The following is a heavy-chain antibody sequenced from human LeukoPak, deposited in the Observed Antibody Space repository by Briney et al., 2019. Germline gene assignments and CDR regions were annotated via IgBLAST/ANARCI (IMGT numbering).Heavy chain of an antibody. Sequence: GASVKVSCKASGGTFSSYTISWVRQAPGQGLEWMGRIIPILGIANYAQKFQGRVTVATDKSTGTAYMELSGLRSEDTAVYYCARGEGYSYGPVKYWGQGTLVTVSS. CDR1: GGTFSSYT. V-gene: IGHV1-69*02. J-gene: IGHJ4*02. CDR3: ARGEGYSYGPVKY. CDR2: IIPILGIA. D-gene: IGHD5-18*01.